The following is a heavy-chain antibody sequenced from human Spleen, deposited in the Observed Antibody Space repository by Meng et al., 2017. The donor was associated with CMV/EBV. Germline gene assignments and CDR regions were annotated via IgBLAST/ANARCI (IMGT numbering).Heavy chain of an antibody. V-gene: IGHV4-59*01. CDR1: GGSISSYY. CDR2: IYYSGST. CDR3: ARDPGGGAFDI. Sequence: SETLSLTCTVSGGSISSYYWSWIRQPPGKGLEWIGYIYYSGSTNYNPSLKSRVTISVGTSKNQFSLKLSSVTAADTAVYYCARDPGGGAFDIWGQGTMVTVSS. D-gene: IGHD2-15*01. J-gene: IGHJ3*02.